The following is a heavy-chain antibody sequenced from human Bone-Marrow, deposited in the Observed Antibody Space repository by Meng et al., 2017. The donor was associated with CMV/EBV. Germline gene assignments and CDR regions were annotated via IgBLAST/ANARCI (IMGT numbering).Heavy chain of an antibody. J-gene: IGHJ6*02. CDR3: ARVINYYYGMDV. Sequence: GESLKISCAASGLSFSGYWMSWVRQAPGKGLEWVANIKQEGSEKYYVDSVKGRFTISRDNAKNSLYLQMNSLRAEDTAVYYCARVINYYYGMDVWGQGTTVTVSS. CDR2: IKQEGSEK. V-gene: IGHV3-7*01. CDR1: GLSFSGYW. D-gene: IGHD2/OR15-2a*01.